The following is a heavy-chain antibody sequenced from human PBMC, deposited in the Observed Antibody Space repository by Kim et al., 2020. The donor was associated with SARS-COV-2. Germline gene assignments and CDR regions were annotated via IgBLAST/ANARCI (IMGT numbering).Heavy chain of an antibody. Sequence: GGSLRLSCAASGFTFSSYGMHWVRQAPGKGLEWVAVIWYDGSNKYYADSVKGRFTISRDNSKNTLYLQMNSLRAEDTAVYYCARDYMGYDFWSGPYYYYYGMDVWGQGTTVTVSS. CDR1: GFTFSSYG. J-gene: IGHJ6*02. V-gene: IGHV3-33*01. D-gene: IGHD3-3*01. CDR2: IWYDGSNK. CDR3: ARDYMGYDFWSGPYYYYYGMDV.